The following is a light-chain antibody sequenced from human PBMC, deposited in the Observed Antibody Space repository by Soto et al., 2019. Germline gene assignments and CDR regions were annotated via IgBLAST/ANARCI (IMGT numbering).Light chain of an antibody. J-gene: IGLJ3*02. CDR1: SSDVGGYNY. CDR2: DVT. Sequence: QSALTQPASVSGSPGQSITISCTGTSSDVGGYNYVSWYQQYPGTAPKLMIYDVTNRPSGVSNRFSGSKSGNTASLTISGLQHEDEADYYCTSFTSSTPRWVFGGGTKLTVL. V-gene: IGLV2-14*01. CDR3: TSFTSSTPRWV.